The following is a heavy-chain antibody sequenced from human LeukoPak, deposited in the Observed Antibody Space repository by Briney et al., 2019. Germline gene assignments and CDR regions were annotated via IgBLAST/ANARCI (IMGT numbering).Heavy chain of an antibody. D-gene: IGHD3-10*01. CDR3: ARDANEAYYYGSGSYWIDY. Sequence: QPGGSLRLSCAAPGFTFSSYSMNWVRQAPGKGLEWVSAISGSGGSTYYADSVKGRFTISRDNSKNTLYLQMNSLRAEDTAVYYCARDANEAYYYGSGSYWIDYWGQGTPVTVSS. CDR1: GFTFSSYS. V-gene: IGHV3-23*01. J-gene: IGHJ4*02. CDR2: ISGSGGST.